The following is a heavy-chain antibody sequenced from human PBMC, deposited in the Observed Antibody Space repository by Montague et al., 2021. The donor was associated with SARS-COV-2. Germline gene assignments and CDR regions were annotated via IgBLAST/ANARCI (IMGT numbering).Heavy chain of an antibody. J-gene: IGHJ3*01. CDR3: AKTRITMVRGIYDTFDV. V-gene: IGHV4-30-2*01. Sequence: TLSLTCAASGGPVSSGGYSWTWIRQRPREGLEWIGYMHHDGSTFYNPSLGRRVTISVERSKNQFSLKLSSVTAADTAMYFCAKTRITMVRGIYDTFDVWGQGTMVTVSS. D-gene: IGHD3-10*01. CDR2: MHHDGST. CDR1: GGPVSSGGYS.